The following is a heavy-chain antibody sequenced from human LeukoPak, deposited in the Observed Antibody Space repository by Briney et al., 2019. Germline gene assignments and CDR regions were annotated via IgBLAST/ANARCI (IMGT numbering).Heavy chain of an antibody. J-gene: IGHJ4*02. D-gene: IGHD1-26*01. CDR1: GFTFSSYG. Sequence: GGSLRLSCAASGFTFSSYGMSWVRQAPGKGLEWVSAISGSGGSTYYADSVKGRFTISRDNSKNTLYLQMNRLSAEDTAVYYCASPPSGSYYFAYWGQGTLVTVSS. V-gene: IGHV3-23*01. CDR2: ISGSGGST. CDR3: ASPPSGSYYFAY.